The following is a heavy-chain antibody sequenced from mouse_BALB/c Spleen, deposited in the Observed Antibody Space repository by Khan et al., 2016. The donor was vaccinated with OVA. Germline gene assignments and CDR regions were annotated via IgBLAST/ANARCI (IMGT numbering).Heavy chain of an antibody. D-gene: IGHD4-1*01. J-gene: IGHJ3*01. CDR3: ASHLTGSFAY. V-gene: IGHV5-6*01. CDR2: ISSDGFYT. CDR1: GFTFSSYG. Sequence: EVELVESGGDLVKPGRSLQLSCAASGFTFSSYGMSWVRQTPDKRLEWVATISSDGFYTYYPDSVKGRFTISRDNAKNTLYLKMSSLKSEDTAMYYCASHLTGSFAYGGQGTVVTVSA.